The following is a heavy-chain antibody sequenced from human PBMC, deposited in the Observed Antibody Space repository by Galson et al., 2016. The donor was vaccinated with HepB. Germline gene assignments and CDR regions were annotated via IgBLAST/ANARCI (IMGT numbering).Heavy chain of an antibody. CDR1: GFTFSTSW. Sequence: SLRLSCAASGFTFSTSWLSWVRQAPGKGLEWVANINQDGSEQSYVDSVRGRFTISRDNGRNLLYLQMRSLRAEDTAVYYCTGMRGDTTMILWGQGTPVTVSS. CDR2: INQDGSEQ. D-gene: IGHD5-18*01. J-gene: IGHJ4*02. CDR3: TGMRGDTTMIL. V-gene: IGHV3-7*03.